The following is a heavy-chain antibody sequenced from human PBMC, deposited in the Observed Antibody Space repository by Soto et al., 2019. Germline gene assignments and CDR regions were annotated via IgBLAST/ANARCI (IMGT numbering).Heavy chain of an antibody. J-gene: IGHJ4*02. D-gene: IGHD3-22*01. CDR3: ARGDGDYYAGNGYLGRH. CDR1: GFTFSSYW. V-gene: IGHV3-74*01. CDR2: IKSDGGGT. Sequence: EVPLVESGGGLVQPGGSLRLSCAASGFTFSSYWMHWVRQAPGKGLVWVSRIKSDGGGTSYADAVKGRLTISRDNAKNTLYLQMNSLRAEDTAVYYCARGDGDYYAGNGYLGRHWGQGTLVTVSP.